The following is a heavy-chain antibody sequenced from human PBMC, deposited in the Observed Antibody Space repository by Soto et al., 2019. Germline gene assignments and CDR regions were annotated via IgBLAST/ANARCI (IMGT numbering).Heavy chain of an antibody. D-gene: IGHD2-2*02. CDR2: ISSSSSTI. Sequence: EVQLVESGGGLVQPGWSLRLSCAASGFTFSSYSMNGVRQAPGKGLEWVSYISSSSSTIYYADSVKGRFTISRDNAKNSLYLQMNSLRDEDTAVYYCAREPVVPAAIGALGRYYYYGMDVWGQGTKVTVSS. CDR1: GFTFSSYS. V-gene: IGHV3-48*02. J-gene: IGHJ6*02. CDR3: AREPVVPAAIGALGRYYYYGMDV.